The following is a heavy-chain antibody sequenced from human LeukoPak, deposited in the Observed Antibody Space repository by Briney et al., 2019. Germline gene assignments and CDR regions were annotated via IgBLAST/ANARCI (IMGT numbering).Heavy chain of an antibody. V-gene: IGHV4-59*01. Sequence: SETLSLTCTVSGGSISSYYWSWIRQPPGKGLEWIGYIYYSGSTNYNPSLKSRVTISVDTSKNQFSLKLSSVTAADTAVYYCARATDYGGNSVLVSDFDYWGQGTLVTVSS. CDR2: IYYSGST. CDR3: ARATDYGGNSVLVSDFDY. J-gene: IGHJ4*02. CDR1: GGSISSYY. D-gene: IGHD4-23*01.